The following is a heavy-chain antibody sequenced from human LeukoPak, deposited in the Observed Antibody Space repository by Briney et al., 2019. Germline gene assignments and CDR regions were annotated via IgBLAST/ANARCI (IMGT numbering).Heavy chain of an antibody. CDR3: ARGLGDGYNENY. CDR2: INHSGST. Sequence: SETLSLTCAVYGGSFSGYYWSWIRQPPGKGLEWIGEINHSGSTNYNPSLKSRVTISVDTSKNQFSLKLSSVTAADTAVHYCARGLGDGYNENYWGQGTLVTVSS. CDR1: GGSFSGYY. D-gene: IGHD5-24*01. J-gene: IGHJ4*02. V-gene: IGHV4-34*01.